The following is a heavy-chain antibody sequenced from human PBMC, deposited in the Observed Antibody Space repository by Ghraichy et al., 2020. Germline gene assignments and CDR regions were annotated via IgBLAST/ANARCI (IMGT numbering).Heavy chain of an antibody. CDR2: ISSDGSAT. D-gene: IGHD1-7*01. CDR1: GFTFSSLW. CDR3: ARGGPGTALDY. Sequence: GESLNISCVASGFTFSSLWMHWVRQAPGKGLVWVSQISSDGSATTQADSVKGRFTISRDNAKNTVYLQMNSLRAEDTAVYYCARGGPGTALDYWGQGALVTVSS. J-gene: IGHJ4*02. V-gene: IGHV3-74*01.